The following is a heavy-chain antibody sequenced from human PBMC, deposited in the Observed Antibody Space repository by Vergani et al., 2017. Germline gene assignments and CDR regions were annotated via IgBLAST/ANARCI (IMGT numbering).Heavy chain of an antibody. J-gene: IGHJ5*02. Sequence: QVQLVQSGAEVKTPGASVKVSCKASGYTFTSYGISWLRQAPGQGLEWMGWISAYNGNTNYAQKLQGRLTMTTDTSTSTAYMELRSLRSDDTAVYYCARERGWGYQLLEGWFDPWGQGTLVTVSS. CDR1: GYTFTSYG. D-gene: IGHD2-2*01. CDR2: ISAYNGNT. CDR3: ARERGWGYQLLEGWFDP. V-gene: IGHV1-18*04.